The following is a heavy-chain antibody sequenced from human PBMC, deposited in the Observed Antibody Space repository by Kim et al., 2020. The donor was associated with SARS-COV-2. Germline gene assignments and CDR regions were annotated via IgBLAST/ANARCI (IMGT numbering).Heavy chain of an antibody. CDR2: VYYNGRA. J-gene: IGHJ4*02. CDR1: GGSISNNNYY. Sequence: SETLSLTCTVSGGSISNNNYYWGWIRQHPGKGLEWIGHVYYNGRAFYNPSLKSRVTISADTSQNLLSLQLTSVTAADTAVYYCARRILVSYYFDYWGQGTLVTVSP. CDR3: ARRILVSYYFDY. V-gene: IGHV4-39*02. D-gene: IGHD3-16*01.